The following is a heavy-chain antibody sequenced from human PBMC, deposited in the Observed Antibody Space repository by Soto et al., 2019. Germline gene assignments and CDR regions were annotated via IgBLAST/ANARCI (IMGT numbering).Heavy chain of an antibody. V-gene: IGHV4-31*03. CDR1: GASIKTGGYY. J-gene: IGHJ6*03. Sequence: PSETLSLTCTVSGASIKTGGYYWTWIRQHPVKGLEWIGYIYYSGTTNYTPSLESRVTMSVDPSTNQFSLKLTSVTAADTAVYYCARLLMSDRRGRPSHIAARPGDYYYYYYMDVWGKGTTVTVSS. CDR3: ARLLMSDRRGRPSHIAARPGDYYYYYYMDV. CDR2: IYYSGTT. D-gene: IGHD6-6*01.